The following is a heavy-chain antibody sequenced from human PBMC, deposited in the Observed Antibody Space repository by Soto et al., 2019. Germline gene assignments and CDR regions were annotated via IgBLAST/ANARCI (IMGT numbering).Heavy chain of an antibody. D-gene: IGHD4-17*01. J-gene: IGHJ4*02. CDR3: ARLTVRRGFAF. V-gene: IGHV4-59*08. CDR2: IYYSGST. Sequence: PSETLSLTCTVSGGSISSYYWSWIRQPPGKGLEWIGYIYYSGSTNYNSSFKSRLTMSVDTSKNQFSLKLSSVTAADTAVYYCARLTVRRGFAFLGQGKMVTVSS. CDR1: GGSISSYY.